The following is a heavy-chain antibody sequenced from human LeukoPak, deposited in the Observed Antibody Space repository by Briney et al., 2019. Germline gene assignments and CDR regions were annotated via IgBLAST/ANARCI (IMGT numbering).Heavy chain of an antibody. V-gene: IGHV3-7*05. Sequence: GGSLRLSCAASGFTFSNSWMRWIRQAPGQGLEGVANIKQDGSEKYYVECVKGLFTIYRHNARNPRYVHVNTLRAEDTAVYYCARDFHWGQGTLVTVSS. CDR3: ARDFH. CDR1: GFTFSNSW. D-gene: IGHD2/OR15-2a*01. CDR2: IKQDGSEK. J-gene: IGHJ4*02.